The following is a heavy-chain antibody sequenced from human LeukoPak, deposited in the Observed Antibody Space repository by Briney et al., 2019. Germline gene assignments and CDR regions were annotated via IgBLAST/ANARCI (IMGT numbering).Heavy chain of an antibody. J-gene: IGHJ4*02. CDR3: AHEVYSSSSGDY. V-gene: IGHV1-69*13. CDR1: GGTFSSYA. D-gene: IGHD6-6*01. CDR2: IIPIFVAA. Sequence: SVKVSCTASGGTFSSYAISWVRQAPGQGLEGMGGIIPIFVAANYAQKFQGRDTITADESTSTAYMELSSLGSEDTAVYFCAHEVYSSSSGDYWGQGTLVTVSS.